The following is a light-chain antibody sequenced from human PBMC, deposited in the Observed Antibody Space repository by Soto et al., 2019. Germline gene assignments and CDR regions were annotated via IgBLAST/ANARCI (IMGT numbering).Light chain of an antibody. CDR1: QSVSSY. J-gene: IGKJ3*01. Sequence: EIVLTQSPATLSLSPGERATLSCRASQSVSSYLAWYQQKPGQAPRLLIYDASNRATAIPARFSGSGSGTDFTPTISSLEPEDFAVYYCQQRSNSFTFGPGTKVDIK. V-gene: IGKV3-11*01. CDR3: QQRSNSFT. CDR2: DAS.